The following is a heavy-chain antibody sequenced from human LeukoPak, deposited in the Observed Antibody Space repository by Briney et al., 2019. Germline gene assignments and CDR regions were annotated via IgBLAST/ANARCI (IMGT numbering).Heavy chain of an antibody. D-gene: IGHD2-15*01. Sequence: PGRSLRLSCAASGFTLSGHGMHWVRQAPGKGLEWVAVISNDGRNKYYADSVKGRFTISRDNSKNTLYLQMNSLRAEDTAVYYCAKAADSGGRLYYFDYWGQGTLVTVSS. CDR1: GFTLSGHG. V-gene: IGHV3-30*18. CDR3: AKAADSGGRLYYFDY. CDR2: ISNDGRNK. J-gene: IGHJ4*02.